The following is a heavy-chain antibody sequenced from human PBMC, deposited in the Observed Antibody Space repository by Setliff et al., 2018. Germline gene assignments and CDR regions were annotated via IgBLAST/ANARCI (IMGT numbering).Heavy chain of an antibody. J-gene: IGHJ4*02. D-gene: IGHD1-26*01. CDR3: ARVKVVGADFDY. Sequence: SETLSLTCTVSGDSIDTDIWWSWVRQSPGKGLEWIGSIYHSGSTYYNPSLKSRVTISVDTSKNQFSLKLSSVTAADTAVYYCARVKVVGADFDYWGQGTLVTVSS. V-gene: IGHV4-38-2*02. CDR2: IYHSGST. CDR1: GDSIDTDIW.